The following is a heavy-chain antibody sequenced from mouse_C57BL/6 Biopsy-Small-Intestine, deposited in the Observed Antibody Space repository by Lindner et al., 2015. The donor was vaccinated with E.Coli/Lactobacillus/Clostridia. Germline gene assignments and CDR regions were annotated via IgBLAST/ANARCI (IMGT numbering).Heavy chain of an antibody. CDR2: ISRGGSAT. CDR3: ARRNYDAYYFDY. V-gene: IGHV5-6*01. D-gene: IGHD2-3*01. CDR1: GFIFSNYA. Sequence: VQLQESGGDLVKPGGSLKLSCAASGFIFSNYAMAWVRQTPDKRLEWVATISRGGSATFYPDSVKGRFSISRDNARNTLFLQVSSLKSEDTATYYCARRNYDAYYFDYWGQGTTLTVSS. J-gene: IGHJ2*01.